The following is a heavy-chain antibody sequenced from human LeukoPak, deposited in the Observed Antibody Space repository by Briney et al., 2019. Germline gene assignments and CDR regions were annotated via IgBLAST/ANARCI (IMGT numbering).Heavy chain of an antibody. V-gene: IGHV4-59*01. CDR1: GGSISNYY. Sequence: SETLSLTCSVSGGSISNYYWSWIRQFPGKGLEWIGYIYYSGRTNYNPSLKSRVTISVDTSKNQFSLKLNSVTAADTAVYYCAISSSWFHNTFDYWGQGTLVTVSS. CDR3: AISSSWFHNTFDY. CDR2: IYYSGRT. J-gene: IGHJ4*02. D-gene: IGHD6-13*01.